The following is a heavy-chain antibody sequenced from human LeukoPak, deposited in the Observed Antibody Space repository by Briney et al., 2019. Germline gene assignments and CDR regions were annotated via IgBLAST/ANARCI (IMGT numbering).Heavy chain of an antibody. CDR2: IIPIFGTA. Sequence: ASVKVSCKASGGTFSSYAISWVRQAPGQGLEWMGGIIPIFGTANYAQKFQGRVTITADKSTTTAYMELSSLKSDDTAVYFRAREKYFDRTYFDVWGQGSLVIVAS. J-gene: IGHJ4*02. V-gene: IGHV1-69*06. CDR3: AREKYFDRTYFDV. CDR1: GGTFSSYA. D-gene: IGHD3-22*01.